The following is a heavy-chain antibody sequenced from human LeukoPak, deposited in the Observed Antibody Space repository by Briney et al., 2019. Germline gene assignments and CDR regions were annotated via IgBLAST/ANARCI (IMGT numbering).Heavy chain of an antibody. CDR2: IYTSGST. D-gene: IGHD2-2*01. J-gene: IGHJ4*02. Sequence: SETLSLTCTVSGGSISSGGYYWSWIRQPAGKGLEWIGRIYTSGSTNYNPSLKSRVTISVDSSKNQFSLKLSSVTAADTAVYYCARVVPALLYFDYWGQGTLVTVSS. V-gene: IGHV4-61*02. CDR3: ARVVPALLYFDY. CDR1: GGSISSGGYY.